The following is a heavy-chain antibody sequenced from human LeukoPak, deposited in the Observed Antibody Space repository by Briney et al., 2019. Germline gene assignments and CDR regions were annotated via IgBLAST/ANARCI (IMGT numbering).Heavy chain of an antibody. D-gene: IGHD3-22*01. Sequence: GGSLRLSCAASGFTFSDYYMSWIRQAPGKGLEWVSYISSSGSTIYYADSVKGRFTISRDNAKNSLYLQMNSLRAEDTAVYYCARRRTYYDSSGYSSDAFDIWGQGTMVTVSS. CDR1: GFTFSDYY. V-gene: IGHV3-11*04. J-gene: IGHJ3*02. CDR3: ARRRTYYDSSGYSSDAFDI. CDR2: ISSSGSTI.